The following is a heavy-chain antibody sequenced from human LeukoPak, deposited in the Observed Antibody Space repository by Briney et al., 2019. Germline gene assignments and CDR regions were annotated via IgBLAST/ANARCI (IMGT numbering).Heavy chain of an antibody. CDR1: GFTFSSYA. D-gene: IGHD3-16*01. J-gene: IGHJ4*02. V-gene: IGHV3-23*01. CDR3: AKDGLGTYFDY. CDR2: ISGDGGTT. Sequence: RRCLRPSCAPSGFTFSSYAMSWVRRAPGKGLEWVSSISGDGGTTYYTDSMKGRFTISRDNSKNTLYLQMNSLRAEDTAVYYCAKDGLGTYFDYWGQGTLVTVSS.